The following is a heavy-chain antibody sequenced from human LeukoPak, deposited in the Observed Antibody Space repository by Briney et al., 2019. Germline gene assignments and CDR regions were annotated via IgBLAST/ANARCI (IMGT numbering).Heavy chain of an antibody. CDR1: GGSFSSYY. Sequence: SETLSLTCTVSGGSFSSYYWTWIRQHAGKGLEWIGRIYSSGSTNYNPSLRSRVTISVDKSKNQFSLNLTSVTAADTGVYHCAREYSSTSGRHFDYWGQGILVTFPS. D-gene: IGHD6-6*01. CDR3: AREYSSTSGRHFDY. CDR2: IYSSGST. J-gene: IGHJ4*02. V-gene: IGHV4-4*07.